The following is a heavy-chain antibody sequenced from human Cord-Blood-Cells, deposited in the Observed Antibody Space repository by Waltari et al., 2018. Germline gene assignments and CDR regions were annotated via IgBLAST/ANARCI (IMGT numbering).Heavy chain of an antibody. J-gene: IGHJ4*02. CDR3: AREGRLSIAAAVY. Sequence: EVQLVESGGGLVQPGGSLRLSCAASGFTFSSYWMSWVRQTPGKGLEWVANIKQDGSEKYYVDSVKGRFTISRDNAKNSLYLQMNSLRAEDTAVYYCAREGRLSIAAAVYWGQGTLVTVSS. CDR2: IKQDGSEK. D-gene: IGHD6-13*01. CDR1: GFTFSSYW. V-gene: IGHV3-7*01.